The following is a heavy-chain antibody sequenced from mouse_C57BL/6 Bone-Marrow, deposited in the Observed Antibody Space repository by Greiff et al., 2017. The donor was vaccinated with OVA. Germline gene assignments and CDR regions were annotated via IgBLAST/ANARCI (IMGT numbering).Heavy chain of an antibody. CDR2: IYPRSGNT. CDR1: GYTFTSYG. D-gene: IGHD2-2*01. J-gene: IGHJ4*01. V-gene: IGHV1-81*01. CDR3: ARSVGYPLMDY. Sequence: QVQLKESGAELARPGASVKLSCKASGYTFTSYGISWVKQRTGQGLEWIGEIYPRSGNTYYNAKFKGKATLTADKSSSTAYMELRSLTSEDSAVYFCARSVGYPLMDYWGQGTSVTVSS.